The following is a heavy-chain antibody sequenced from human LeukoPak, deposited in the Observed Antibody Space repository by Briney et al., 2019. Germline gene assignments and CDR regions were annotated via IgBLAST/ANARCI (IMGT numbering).Heavy chain of an antibody. CDR3: ARDLTAAGTGYDYYYGMDV. CDR1: GFTFSSYG. V-gene: IGHV3-30*03. D-gene: IGHD6-13*01. J-gene: IGHJ6*02. Sequence: GGSLRLSCAASGFTFSSYGMHWVRQAPGKGLEWVAVISYDGSNKYYADSVKGRFTISRDNAKNSLYLQMNSLRAEDTAVYYCARDLTAAGTGYDYYYGMDVWGQGTTVTVSS. CDR2: ISYDGSNK.